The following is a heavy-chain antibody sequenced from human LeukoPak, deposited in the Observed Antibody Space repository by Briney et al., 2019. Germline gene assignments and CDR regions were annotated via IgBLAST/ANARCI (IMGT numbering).Heavy chain of an antibody. V-gene: IGHV3-23*01. Sequence: GGSLRLSCAASGFTFTSYAMSWVRQAPGKGLEWVSGISGSGGSTDYADSVKGRFTISRDNSKNTLFLQMNSLRAEDTALYYCAKDPEGVIQSLGIGHDYWGQGTLVTVSS. J-gene: IGHJ4*02. CDR3: AKDPEGVIQSLGIGHDY. CDR2: ISGSGGST. D-gene: IGHD1-14*01. CDR1: GFTFTSYA.